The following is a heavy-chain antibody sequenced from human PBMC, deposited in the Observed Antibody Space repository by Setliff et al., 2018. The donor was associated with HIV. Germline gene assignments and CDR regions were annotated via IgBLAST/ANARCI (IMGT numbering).Heavy chain of an antibody. CDR3: ARDSGGYNYGFAVGSFDY. V-gene: IGHV4-59*01. J-gene: IGHJ4*02. CDR1: SDSIRFYY. Sequence: SETLSLTCTVSSDSIRFYYWTWIRQPPGKGLEWIGNVYYTGSTNYNPSLKSRITISIDTSKNQFSLKLATVAAADTAGYYCARDSGGYNYGFAVGSFDYWGQGALVTVSS. D-gene: IGHD5-18*01. CDR2: VYYTGST.